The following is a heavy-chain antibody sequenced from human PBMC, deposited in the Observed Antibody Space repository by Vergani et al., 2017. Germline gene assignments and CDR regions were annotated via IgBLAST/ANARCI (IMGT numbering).Heavy chain of an antibody. CDR1: GFTFSSYS. CDR3: ARSTVTTYYYSGMDV. CDR2: ISSSSSYI. Sequence: EVQLVESGGGLVKPGGYLRLSCAASGFTFSSYSMNWVRQAPGKGLEWVSCISSSSSYIYYADSVKGRFTISRDNAKNSLYLQMNSLRAEDTAVYYCARSTVTTYYYSGMDVWGQGTTVTVSS. J-gene: IGHJ6*02. D-gene: IGHD4-17*01. V-gene: IGHV3-21*01.